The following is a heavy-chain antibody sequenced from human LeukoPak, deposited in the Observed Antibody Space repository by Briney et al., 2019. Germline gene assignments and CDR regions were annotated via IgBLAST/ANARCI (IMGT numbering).Heavy chain of an antibody. J-gene: IGHJ6*02. V-gene: IGHV1-18*01. CDR1: GYTFTSHG. CDR2: ISAYNGNT. CDR3: ARGLTYHYYYGMDV. D-gene: IGHD4/OR15-4a*01. Sequence: ASVKVSCKASGYTFTSHGISWVRQAPGQGLEWMGWISAYNGNTNYAQKLQGRVTMTTDTSTSTAYMELRSLRSDDTAVYYCARGLTYHYYYGMDVWGQGTTVTVSS.